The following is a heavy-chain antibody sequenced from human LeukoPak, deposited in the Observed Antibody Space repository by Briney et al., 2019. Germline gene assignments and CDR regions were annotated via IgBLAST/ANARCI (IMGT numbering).Heavy chain of an antibody. CDR1: GFTLSSYW. Sequence: GGSLRLSCAASGFTLSSYWMHWVRQAPGKGLVWVSRIDSDGSSTAYADSVKGRFTISRDKAKNMLYLQMNSLRAEDTAVYFCARDGVATIPFDYWGQGTLVTVSS. D-gene: IGHD5-24*01. CDR3: ARDGVATIPFDY. J-gene: IGHJ4*02. V-gene: IGHV3-74*01. CDR2: IDSDGSST.